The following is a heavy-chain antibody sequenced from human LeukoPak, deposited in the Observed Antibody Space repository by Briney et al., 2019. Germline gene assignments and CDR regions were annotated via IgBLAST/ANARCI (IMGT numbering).Heavy chain of an antibody. CDR2: IYYTGST. CDR3: AATPGTYSSGWFDY. CDR1: GGSISSYS. Sequence: PSETLSLTCTVSGGSISSYSWNWIRQPPGKGLEWIGYIYYTGSTSDNPSLKSRVTISVDTSKNQFSLKLSSVTAADTAVYYCAATPGTYSSGWFDYWGQGTLVTVSS. V-gene: IGHV4-59*01. J-gene: IGHJ5*01. D-gene: IGHD6-19*01.